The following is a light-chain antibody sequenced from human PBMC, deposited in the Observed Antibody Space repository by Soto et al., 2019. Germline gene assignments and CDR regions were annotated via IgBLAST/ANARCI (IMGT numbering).Light chain of an antibody. J-gene: IGKJ2*01. CDR1: QSIGTW. CDR2: DAS. V-gene: IGKV1-5*01. Sequence: IQMTQSPSTLSASVGDRVTITCRASQSIGTWLAWYQQKPGKATKLLIYDASTLESGVPSRFSGSGSGTEFTLIISSLQPDDFATYYCQQYDTYSMYTFGQGTKLEIK. CDR3: QQYDTYSMYT.